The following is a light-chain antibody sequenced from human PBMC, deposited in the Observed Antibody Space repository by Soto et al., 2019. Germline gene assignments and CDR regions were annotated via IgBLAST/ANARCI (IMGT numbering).Light chain of an antibody. J-gene: IGKJ2*01. V-gene: IGKV4-1*01. Sequence: DIVMTQSPDSLAVSLGGRATINCKSSQSVLYSSNNKNYLAWYQQQPGQPPKLLIYWASTRESGVPDRFSGSGSGTDFTLTISSLQAEDVAVYYCQQYDSSPYTFGQGTKLEIK. CDR1: QSVLYSSNNKNY. CDR3: QQYDSSPYT. CDR2: WAS.